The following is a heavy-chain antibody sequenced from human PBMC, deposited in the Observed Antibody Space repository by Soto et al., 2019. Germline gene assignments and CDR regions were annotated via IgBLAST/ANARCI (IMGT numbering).Heavy chain of an antibody. Sequence: QLQLQESGPGLVKPSETLSLTCTVSGGSISSSSYYWGGIRQPPGKGLEWIGSIYYSGSTYYNPSLKSRVTISVDTSKNQFSLKLSSVTAADTAVYYCARRRDSSGSSLDYWGQGTLVTVSS. J-gene: IGHJ4*02. V-gene: IGHV4-39*01. D-gene: IGHD3-22*01. CDR2: IYYSGST. CDR1: GGSISSSSYY. CDR3: ARRRDSSGSSLDY.